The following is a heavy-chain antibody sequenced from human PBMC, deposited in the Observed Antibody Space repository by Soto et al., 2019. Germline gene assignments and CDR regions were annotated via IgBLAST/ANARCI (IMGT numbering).Heavy chain of an antibody. D-gene: IGHD5-12*01. CDR1: GFTVSSNY. CDR2: IYSAGST. Sequence: EVQLVESGGGLVQPGGSLRLSCAVSGFTVSSNYMSWVRQAPGKGLEWVSVIYSAGSTYYADSVKGRFTISRDNSKNTLYLQMNSLRAEDTAVYCCARGYNRGFDYWGQGTLATVSS. CDR3: ARGYNRGFDY. V-gene: IGHV3-66*01. J-gene: IGHJ4*02.